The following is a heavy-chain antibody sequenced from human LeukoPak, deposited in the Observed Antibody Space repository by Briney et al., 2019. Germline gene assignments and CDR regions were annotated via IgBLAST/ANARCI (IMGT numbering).Heavy chain of an antibody. CDR2: LYSGGTT. CDR1: GFTVSSNY. V-gene: IGHV3-53*01. Sequence: QPGRSLRLSCAASGFTVSSNYMSWVRQAPGEGLEWVSALYSGGTTYYADSVKGRFTISRDNSKNTVYLQMNSLRAEDTAVYYCARASTTTTIFDSWGQGALVTVSS. J-gene: IGHJ4*02. D-gene: IGHD5/OR15-5a*01. CDR3: ARASTTTTIFDS.